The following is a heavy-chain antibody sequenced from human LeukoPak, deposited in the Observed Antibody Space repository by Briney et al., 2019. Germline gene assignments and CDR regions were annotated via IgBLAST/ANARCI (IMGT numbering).Heavy chain of an antibody. Sequence: GGSLRLSCAASGFTFSSYAMSWVRQAPGKGLEWVSAISGSGGSTYYADSVKGRFTISRDNSKNTLYLQMNSLRAEDTAVYYCAKDPTYYYGSGSYPYFDYWGQGTPVTVSS. CDR2: ISGSGGST. CDR3: AKDPTYYYGSGSYPYFDY. V-gene: IGHV3-23*01. D-gene: IGHD3-10*01. J-gene: IGHJ4*02. CDR1: GFTFSSYA.